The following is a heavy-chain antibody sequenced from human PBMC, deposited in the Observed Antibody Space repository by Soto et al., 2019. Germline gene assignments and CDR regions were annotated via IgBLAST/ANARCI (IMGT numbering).Heavy chain of an antibody. CDR3: ARRGALTSYYFGYYFDY. CDR2: INPGNGNT. D-gene: IGHD3-9*01. V-gene: IGHV1-3*01. J-gene: IGHJ4*02. Sequence: GASVKVSCKASGGTFSRYAMNWVRQAPGQSPEWMGWINPGNGNTKYSQRFQGRVTITRDTSASTAYMELSSPTSEDTAVYYCARRGALTSYYFGYYFDYWGQGTLVTVSS. CDR1: GGTFSRYA.